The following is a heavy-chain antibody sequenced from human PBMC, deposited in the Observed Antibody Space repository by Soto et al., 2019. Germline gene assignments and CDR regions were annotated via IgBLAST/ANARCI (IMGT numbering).Heavy chain of an antibody. D-gene: IGHD1-7*01. CDR3: GSSLIWPLELNS. CDR2: INTASRTT. J-gene: IGHJ1*01. CDR1: GFTFSGHG. V-gene: IGHV3-74*01. Sequence: GGSLRLSCAASGFTFSGHGMHCVLQAQGQGLVWVSRINTASRTTNSADYVNGRYTASRDNAKNTVHLQINSLRADETAVYYCGSSLIWPLELNSWGRGTLVTVS.